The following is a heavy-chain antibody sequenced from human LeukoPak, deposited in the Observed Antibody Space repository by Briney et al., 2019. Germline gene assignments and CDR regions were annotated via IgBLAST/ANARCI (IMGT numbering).Heavy chain of an antibody. J-gene: IGHJ4*02. CDR1: GYTFTSYA. V-gene: IGHV7-4-1*02. D-gene: IGHD2-2*01. CDR3: ARVTGQSCSSTSCQYYFDY. Sequence: GASVKVSCKASGYTFTSYAMNWVRQAPGQGLEWMGWINTNTGNPTYAQGFTGRFVFSLDTSVSTAYLQISSLKAEDTAVYYCARVTGQSCSSTSCQYYFDYWGQGTLVTVSS. CDR2: INTNTGNP.